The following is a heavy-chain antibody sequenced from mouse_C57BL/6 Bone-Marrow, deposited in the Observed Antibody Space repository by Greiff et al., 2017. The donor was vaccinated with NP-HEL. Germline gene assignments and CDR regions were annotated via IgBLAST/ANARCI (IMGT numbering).Heavy chain of an antibody. Sequence: QVQLKQPGAELVRPGSSVKLSCKASGYTFTSYWMHWVKQRPIQGLEWIGNIDPSDSDTHYNHKFKDKATLTVDKSSSTAYMQLSSLTSEDSAVYDCARGYYYGSSSWLAYWGQGTLVTVSA. J-gene: IGHJ3*01. D-gene: IGHD1-1*01. V-gene: IGHV1-52*01. CDR1: GYTFTSYW. CDR2: IDPSDSDT. CDR3: ARGYYYGSSSWLAY.